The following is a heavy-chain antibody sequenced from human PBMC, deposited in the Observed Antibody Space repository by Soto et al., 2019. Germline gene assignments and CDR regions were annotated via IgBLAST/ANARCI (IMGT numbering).Heavy chain of an antibody. CDR1: GYSISSGYY. CDR3: ASLLFSIAAAGTFGWFDP. V-gene: IGHV4-38-2*01. CDR2: IYHSGST. J-gene: IGHJ5*02. Sequence: KASETLSLTCAVSGYSISSGYYWGWIRQPPGKGLEWIGSIYHSGSTYYNPSLKSRVTISVDTSKNQFSLKLSSVTAADTAVYYCASLLFSIAAAGTFGWFDPWGQGTLVTVS. D-gene: IGHD6-13*01.